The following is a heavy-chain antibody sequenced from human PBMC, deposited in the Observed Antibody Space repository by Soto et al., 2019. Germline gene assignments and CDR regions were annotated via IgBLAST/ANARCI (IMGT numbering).Heavy chain of an antibody. V-gene: IGHV3-74*01. CDR1: GFTFSSYW. CDR3: ARDRVRGYSYGYGGHYYYYGMDV. J-gene: IGHJ6*02. Sequence: EVQLVESGGGLVQPGGSLRLSCAASGFTFSSYWMHWVRQAPGKGLVWVSRINSDGSSTSYADSVKGRFTISRDNAKNTLYLQMNRLRAEDTTVYYCARDRVRGYSYGYGGHYYYYGMDVWGQGTTFTVSS. CDR2: INSDGSST. D-gene: IGHD5-18*01.